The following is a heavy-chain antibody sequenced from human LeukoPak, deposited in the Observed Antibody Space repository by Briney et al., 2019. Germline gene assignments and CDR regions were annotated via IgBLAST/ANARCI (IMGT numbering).Heavy chain of an antibody. J-gene: IGHJ3*02. V-gene: IGHV4-38-2*02. CDR1: GYSINRGYY. D-gene: IGHD6-13*01. CDR3: ARVTQQQLTDAFNI. CDR2: IYHSVST. Sequence: SSETLSLTCTVSGYSINRGYYWGWIRQPPGMGLEWIGSIYHSVSTYYNPSLKTRVTISVDTSKNQFFLKLSSVTAADTAVYYCARVTQQQLTDAFNIWGQGTMVTVSS.